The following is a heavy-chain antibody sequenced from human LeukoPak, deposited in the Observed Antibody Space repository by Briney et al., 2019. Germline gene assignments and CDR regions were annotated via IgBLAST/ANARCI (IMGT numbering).Heavy chain of an antibody. CDR3: ARVSRTLAYCGGDCYSMAFDI. D-gene: IGHD2-21*02. Sequence: SETLSLTCAVYGGSFSGYYWSWIRQPPGKGLEWIGEINHSGSTNYNPSLKSRVTISVDTSKNQFSLKLSSVTAADTAVYYCARVSRTLAYCGGDCYSMAFDIWGQGTMVTISS. V-gene: IGHV4-34*01. CDR2: INHSGST. CDR1: GGSFSGYY. J-gene: IGHJ3*02.